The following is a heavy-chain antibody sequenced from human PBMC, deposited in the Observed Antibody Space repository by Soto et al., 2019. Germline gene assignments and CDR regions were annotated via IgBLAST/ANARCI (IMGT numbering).Heavy chain of an antibody. CDR3: AKAAKGRGIVATISEYYYYYMDV. V-gene: IGHV3-23*01. Sequence: GESLKISCAASGFTFSSYAMSWVRQAPGKGLEWVSAISGSGGSTYYADSVKGGFTISRDNSKNTLYLQMNSLRAEDTAVYYCAKAAKGRGIVATISEYYYYYMDVWGKGTTVTVSS. D-gene: IGHD5-12*01. J-gene: IGHJ6*03. CDR1: GFTFSSYA. CDR2: ISGSGGST.